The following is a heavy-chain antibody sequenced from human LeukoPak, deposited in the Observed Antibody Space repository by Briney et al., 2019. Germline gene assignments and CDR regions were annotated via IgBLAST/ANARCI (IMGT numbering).Heavy chain of an antibody. V-gene: IGHV3-7*01. CDR1: GLSFGNYW. CDR3: TRDFDP. Sequence: GGSLRLSCVASGLSFGNYWMDWVRQAPGKGLEWVGNIKQDGSEKYYVDSVKGRFTISRDNAKNSLYLHMNSLRVEDTAIYYCTRDFDPWGQGTLVTVSS. CDR2: IKQDGSEK. J-gene: IGHJ5*02.